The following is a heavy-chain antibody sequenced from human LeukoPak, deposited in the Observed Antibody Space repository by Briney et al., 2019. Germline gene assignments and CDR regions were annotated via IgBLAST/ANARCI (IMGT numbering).Heavy chain of an antibody. D-gene: IGHD6-13*01. J-gene: IGHJ4*02. V-gene: IGHV3-48*01. CDR2: ISRTSSTI. CDR3: ARDEYSSSRSTH. Sequence: GGSLRLSCAASGFTFSTYSMNWVRQAPGKGLEWVAQISRTSSTIYYADSVKGRFTISRDNAKNSLYLQMNSLRAEDTAVYYCARDEYSSSRSTHWGQGTLVTVSS. CDR1: GFTFSTYS.